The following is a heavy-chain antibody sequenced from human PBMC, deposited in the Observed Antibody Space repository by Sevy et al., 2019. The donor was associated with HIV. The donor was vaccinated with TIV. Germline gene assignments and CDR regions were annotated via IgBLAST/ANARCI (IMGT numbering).Heavy chain of an antibody. CDR1: GYTLIQLS. Sequence: ASVKVSCKVSGYTLIQLSMRWVRQVPGKGLEWMGSFDPEDGETIYAQKFQGRVTMTEDTSTDTAYMELSSLKSEDTGIFYCAITKDYYDSSGYPFDYWGQGTLVTVSS. CDR2: FDPEDGET. V-gene: IGHV1-24*01. CDR3: AITKDYYDSSGYPFDY. J-gene: IGHJ4*02. D-gene: IGHD3-22*01.